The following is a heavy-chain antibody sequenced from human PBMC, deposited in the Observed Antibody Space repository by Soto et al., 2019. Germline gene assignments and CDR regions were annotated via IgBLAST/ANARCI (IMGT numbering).Heavy chain of an antibody. D-gene: IGHD3-16*01. CDR2: INGYNGNT. J-gene: IGHJ6*02. V-gene: IGHV1-18*01. CDR1: GYTFSRSG. Sequence: QVQLVQSGAEVKKPGASVKVSCKASGYTFSRSGISWVRQAPGQGLEWMGWINGYNGNTNYTQKMQGRITMTTDTPTSTADMELGSLRSDDTAVYYCARMGDVPYYYYGMDVWGQGTTVIVSS. CDR3: ARMGDVPYYYYGMDV.